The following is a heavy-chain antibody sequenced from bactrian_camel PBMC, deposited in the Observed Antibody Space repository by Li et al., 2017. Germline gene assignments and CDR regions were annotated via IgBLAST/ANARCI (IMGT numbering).Heavy chain of an antibody. CDR1: GYIASTWC. D-gene: IGHD3*01. CDR2: LDVDGVTT. Sequence: VQLVESGGGSVQTGESLRLTCSPSGYIASTWCVVWVRQAPGKEREGVAVLDVDGVTTTYAESVKGRFTIFQDKAKNILHLQMNNLKPEDTGMYYCAAGEGYCYVGKFNGMNNWGKGTQVTVS. J-gene: IGHJ7*01. V-gene: IGHV3S42*01.